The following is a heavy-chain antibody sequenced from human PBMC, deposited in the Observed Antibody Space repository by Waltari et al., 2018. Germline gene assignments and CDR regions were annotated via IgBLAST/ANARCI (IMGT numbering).Heavy chain of an antibody. CDR3: ASALTIFDGFGY. D-gene: IGHD3-3*01. J-gene: IGHJ4*02. CDR1: GFTFSSYS. CDR2: IFISNSYT. Sequence: EVQLVESGGGLVKPGGSLRLSCAASGFTFSSYSMNWVRQAPGKGLGWVPSIFISNSYTYYAGSVKGRFTIARDNAKNSLYLQMNSLRAEDTAVYYCASALTIFDGFGYWGQGTLVTVSS. V-gene: IGHV3-21*01.